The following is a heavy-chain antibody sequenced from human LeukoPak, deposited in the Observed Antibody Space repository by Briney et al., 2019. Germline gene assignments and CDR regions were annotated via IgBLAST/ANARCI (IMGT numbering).Heavy chain of an antibody. D-gene: IGHD2-21*02. J-gene: IGHJ4*02. Sequence: ASVKVSCKASGYTFTSYDINWVRQATGQGLEWMGRMNPNSGNTGYAQKFQGRVTTTRNTSISTAYMEMSSLRSEDTAVYYCARGDHDSYIDYWGQGTLVTVSS. CDR3: ARGDHDSYIDY. V-gene: IGHV1-8*01. CDR1: GYTFTSYD. CDR2: MNPNSGNT.